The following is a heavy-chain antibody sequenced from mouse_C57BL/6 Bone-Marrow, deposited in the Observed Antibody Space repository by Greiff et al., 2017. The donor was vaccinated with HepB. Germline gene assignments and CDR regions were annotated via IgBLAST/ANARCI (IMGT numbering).Heavy chain of an antibody. CDR1: GYSITSGYY. V-gene: IGHV3-6*01. CDR3: AREGARNYY. Sequence: EVQLQESGPGLVKPSQSLSLTCSVTGYSITSGYYWNWIRQFPGNKLEWMGYISYDGSNNYNPSLKNRISITRDTSKNQFFLKLNSVTTEDTATYYCAREGARNYYWGTGTTVTVSS. D-gene: IGHD1-1*01. CDR2: ISYDGSN. J-gene: IGHJ1*03.